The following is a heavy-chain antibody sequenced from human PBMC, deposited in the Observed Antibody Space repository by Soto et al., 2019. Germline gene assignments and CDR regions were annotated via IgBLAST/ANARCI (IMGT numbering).Heavy chain of an antibody. V-gene: IGHV3-30-3*01. CDR2: ISYDGSNK. CDR1: GFTFSSYA. CDR3: ARETVVTLGYYYYGMDV. J-gene: IGHJ6*02. Sequence: PGGSLRLSCAASGFTFSSYAMHWVRQAPGKGLEWVAVISYDGSNKYYADSVKGRFTISRDNSKNTLYLQMNSLRAEDTAVYYCARETVVTLGYYYYGMDVWGQGTTVTVSS. D-gene: IGHD2-21*02.